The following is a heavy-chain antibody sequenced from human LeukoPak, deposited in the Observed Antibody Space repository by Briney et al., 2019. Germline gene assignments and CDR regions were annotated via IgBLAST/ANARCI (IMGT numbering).Heavy chain of an antibody. CDR3: ARDNGDYPYYFDF. CDR1: GGSISSGIYS. J-gene: IGHJ4*02. D-gene: IGHD4-17*01. Sequence: SETLSLTCAVSGGSISSGIYSWNWIRQPPGKGLEWIGYIYHSGSTNYNPSLKSRVTVSVDRSKNQFSLKLSSVTAADTAVYYCARDNGDYPYYFDFWGQGTLVTVSS. V-gene: IGHV4-30-2*01. CDR2: IYHSGST.